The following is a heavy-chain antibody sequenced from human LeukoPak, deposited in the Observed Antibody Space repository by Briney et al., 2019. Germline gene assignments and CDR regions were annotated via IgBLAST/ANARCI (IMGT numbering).Heavy chain of an antibody. CDR1: GGTFSSYA. Sequence: ASVKVSCKASGGTFSSYAISWVRQAPGQGLGWMGRIIPILGIANYAQKFQGRVTITAGKSTSTAYMELSSLRSEDTAVYYCARDLLGGCSSTSCYTKGWFDPWGQGTLVTVSS. J-gene: IGHJ5*02. CDR2: IIPILGIA. CDR3: ARDLLGGCSSTSCYTKGWFDP. V-gene: IGHV1-69*04. D-gene: IGHD2-2*02.